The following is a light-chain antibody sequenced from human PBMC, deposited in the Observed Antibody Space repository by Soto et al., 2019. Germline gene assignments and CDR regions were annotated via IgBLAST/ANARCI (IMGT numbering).Light chain of an antibody. CDR3: SSYTSGSTLPWV. V-gene: IGLV2-14*01. CDR1: SSDVGGYTY. Sequence: QSVLTQPASVSGSPGQSITISCTGTSSDVGGYTYVSWHQHHPGKAPKLIIFGVYDRPSGVSDRFSGSKSGNTASLTIFGLQLEDEAVYYCSSYTSGSTLPWVFGTGTKVTVL. CDR2: GVY. J-gene: IGLJ1*01.